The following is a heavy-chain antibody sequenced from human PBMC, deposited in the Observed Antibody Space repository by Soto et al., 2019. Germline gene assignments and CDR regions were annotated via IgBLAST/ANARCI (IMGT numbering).Heavy chain of an antibody. CDR1: GGSISPYY. CDR3: ARKGAAASYAHYYMDV. D-gene: IGHD6-13*01. V-gene: IGHV4-59*01. CDR2: VYYSGNT. Sequence: QVQLQESGPGLVKPSETLSLTCTVSGGSISPYYWSWIRQPPGKGLEWIGYVYYSGNTNYNPSLASRVTISVDTSTNRFSRNLTSATAADTAVYYCARKGAAASYAHYYMDVWGRGTAVTVSS. J-gene: IGHJ6*03.